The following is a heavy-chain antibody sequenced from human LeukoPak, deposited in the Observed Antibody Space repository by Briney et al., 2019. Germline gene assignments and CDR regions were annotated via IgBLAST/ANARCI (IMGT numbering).Heavy chain of an antibody. D-gene: IGHD1-1*01. V-gene: IGHV3-21*01. J-gene: IGHJ4*02. CDR1: GVTFSSYS. CDR3: ARASPRGTE. Sequence: GGSLRLSCAASGVTFSSYSMNWVRQAPGKGLEWVSSISSSSSYIYYADSVKGRCTISRDNAKNSLYLQMNSRRAEDTAVYYCARASPRGTEWGQGTLVTVSS. CDR2: ISSSSSYI.